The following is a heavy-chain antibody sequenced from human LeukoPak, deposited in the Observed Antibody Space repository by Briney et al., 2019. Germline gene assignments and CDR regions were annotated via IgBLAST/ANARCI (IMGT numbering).Heavy chain of an antibody. CDR1: GGSFSTYY. J-gene: IGHJ5*02. CDR2: IYYSGST. V-gene: IGHV4-59*01. Sequence: PSETLSLTCTVSGGSFSTYYWSWIRQPPGKGLEWIGFIYYSGSTSYNPSLQSRVTISLDTSKIQFSLKLTSVAAADTAVYYCARGYSLNRLDPWGQGTLVTVSS. D-gene: IGHD2-15*01. CDR3: ARGYSLNRLDP.